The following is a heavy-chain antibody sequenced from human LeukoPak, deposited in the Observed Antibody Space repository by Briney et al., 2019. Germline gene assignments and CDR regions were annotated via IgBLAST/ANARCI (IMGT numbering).Heavy chain of an antibody. CDR1: GFTFSSYA. D-gene: IGHD1-1*01. CDR3: AKEENHWNDGESWDY. Sequence: GGSLRLSCAASGFTFSSYATSWVRQAPGKGLEWVSAISGSGGSTYYADSVKGRFTISRDNSKNTLYLQMNSLRAEDTAVYYCAKEENHWNDGESWDYWGQGTLVTVSS. V-gene: IGHV3-23*01. CDR2: ISGSGGST. J-gene: IGHJ4*02.